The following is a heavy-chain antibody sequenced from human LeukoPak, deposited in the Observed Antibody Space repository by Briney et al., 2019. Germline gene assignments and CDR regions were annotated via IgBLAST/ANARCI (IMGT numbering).Heavy chain of an antibody. CDR2: ISGSGGST. D-gene: IGHD3-22*01. Sequence: GGSLRLPCAASGFTFSSYAMSWVRQAPGKGLEWVSAISGSGGSTYYADSVKGRFTISRDNSKNTLYLQMNSLRAEDTAVYYCAKDQYYYDSSGYPEYFQHWGQGTLVTVSS. CDR1: GFTFSSYA. CDR3: AKDQYYYDSSGYPEYFQH. J-gene: IGHJ1*01. V-gene: IGHV3-23*01.